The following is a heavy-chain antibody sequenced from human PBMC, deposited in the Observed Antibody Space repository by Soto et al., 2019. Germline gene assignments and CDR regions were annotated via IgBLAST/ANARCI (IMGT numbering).Heavy chain of an antibody. CDR2: IIPIFGTA. V-gene: IGHV1-69*13. Sequence: VASVKVSCKASGGTFSSYAISWVRQAPGQGLEWMGGIIPIFGTANYAQKFQGRVTITADESTSTAYMELSSLRSEDTAVYYCARVLYYDFWSGYYRGGTFDIWGQGTMVT. CDR1: GGTFSSYA. J-gene: IGHJ3*02. D-gene: IGHD3-3*01. CDR3: ARVLYYDFWSGYYRGGTFDI.